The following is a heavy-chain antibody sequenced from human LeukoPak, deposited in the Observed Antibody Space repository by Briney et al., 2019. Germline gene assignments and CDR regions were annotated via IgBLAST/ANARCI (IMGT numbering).Heavy chain of an antibody. CDR3: ARGQLGSGMDDP. J-gene: IGHJ5*02. CDR2: ISYSGSA. Sequence: PSETLSLTCTVTGVSITSYHWSWIRQPPGKGLEWIGYISYSGSANYNPSLKSRATILLDTSKNQFSQRLTSVTPADTAVYYCARGQLGSGMDDPWGQGTLVTVSS. CDR1: GVSITSYH. V-gene: IGHV4-59*01. D-gene: IGHD3-10*01.